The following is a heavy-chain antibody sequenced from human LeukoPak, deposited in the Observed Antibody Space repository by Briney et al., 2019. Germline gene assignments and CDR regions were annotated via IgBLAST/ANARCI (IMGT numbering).Heavy chain of an antibody. CDR2: ISDSGGST. CDR1: GFTFSSCA. V-gene: IGHV3-23*01. J-gene: IGHJ2*01. CDR3: AKDRTVGASYWYFDL. D-gene: IGHD1-26*01. Sequence: GGSLRLSCAASGFTFSSCAMNWVRRAPGKGLEWVSAISDSGGSTYYADSVKGRFTISRDSSKNTLFLHMNTLRAEDTAIYYCAKDRTVGASYWYFDLWGRGTLVTVSS.